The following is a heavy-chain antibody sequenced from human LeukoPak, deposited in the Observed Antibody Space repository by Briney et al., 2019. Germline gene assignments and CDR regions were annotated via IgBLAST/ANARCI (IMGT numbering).Heavy chain of an antibody. CDR3: ARGYAFDY. CDR2: ISPLFGSP. D-gene: IGHD3-16*01. V-gene: IGHV1-69*13. J-gene: IGHJ4*02. Sequence: SVKVSCKASGGTFSSYAISWVRQAPGQGLEWMGGISPLFGSPKYAQKFQGRLTITADESTTTAYMELSSLRSEDTAVYHCARGYAFDYWGQGTLVTVSS. CDR1: GGTFSSYA.